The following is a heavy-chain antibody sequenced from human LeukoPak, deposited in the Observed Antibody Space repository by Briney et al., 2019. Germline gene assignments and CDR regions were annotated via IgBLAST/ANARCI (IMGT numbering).Heavy chain of an antibody. D-gene: IGHD3-10*01. J-gene: IGHJ5*02. Sequence: SQTLSLTCAVSGGSISSGGYSWSWIRQPPGKGLEWIRYIYHSRSTYYNPSLKSRVTISVDRSKNQFSLKLSSVTAADTAVYYCARSRGSGSLFADYNWFDPWGQGTLVTVSS. V-gene: IGHV4-30-2*01. CDR2: IYHSRST. CDR1: GGSISSGGYS. CDR3: ARSRGSGSLFADYNWFDP.